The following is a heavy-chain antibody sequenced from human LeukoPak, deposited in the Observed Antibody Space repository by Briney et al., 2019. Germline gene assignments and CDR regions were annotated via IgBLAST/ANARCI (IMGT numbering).Heavy chain of an antibody. CDR1: GGTFSSYA. CDR3: ARGKGSYGGNSGAFDI. V-gene: IGHV1-69*04. J-gene: IGHJ3*02. CDR2: IIPIFGIA. D-gene: IGHD4-23*01. Sequence: SVKVSCKASGGTFSSYAISWVRQAPGQGLEWMGRIIPIFGIANYAQKFQGRVTITADKSTSTAYMELSSLRSEDTAVYYCARGKGSYGGNSGAFDIWGQGTMVTVSS.